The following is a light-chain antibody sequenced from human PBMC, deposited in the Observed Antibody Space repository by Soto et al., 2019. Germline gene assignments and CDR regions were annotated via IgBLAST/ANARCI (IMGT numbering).Light chain of an antibody. CDR3: QQLNTYPLT. CDR1: QGISSY. Sequence: DIQLTQSPSFLSASVGDRVTITCRASQGISSYLAWYQQEPGKAPKLLIYAVSTLQRGVPSRFSGSGSGTEFTLTISSLQPEDFATYYCQQLNTYPLTFGGGTKVEIK. CDR2: AVS. J-gene: IGKJ4*01. V-gene: IGKV1-9*01.